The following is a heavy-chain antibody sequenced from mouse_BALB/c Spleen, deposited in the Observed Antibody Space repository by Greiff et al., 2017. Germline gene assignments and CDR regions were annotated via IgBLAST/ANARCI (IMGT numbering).Heavy chain of an antibody. Sequence: QVQLKQSGAELMKPGASVKISCKATGYTFSSYWIEWVKQRPGHGLEWIGEILPGSGSTNYNEKFKGKATFTADTSSNTAYMQLSSLTSEDSAVYYCARGGRRAWFDYWGQGTLVTVSA. J-gene: IGHJ3*01. CDR1: GYTFSSYW. CDR2: ILPGSGST. V-gene: IGHV1-9*01. CDR3: ARGGRRAWFDY. D-gene: IGHD2-12*01.